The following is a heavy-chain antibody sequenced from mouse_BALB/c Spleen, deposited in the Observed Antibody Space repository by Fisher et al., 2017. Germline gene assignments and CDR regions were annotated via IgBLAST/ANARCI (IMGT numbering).Heavy chain of an antibody. J-gene: IGHJ4*01. V-gene: IGHV1-20*01. CDR3: RRNYGMDY. Sequence: KFKGKATLTVDKSSSTAHMELLSLTSEDSAVYYCRRNYGMDYWGQGTSVTVSS.